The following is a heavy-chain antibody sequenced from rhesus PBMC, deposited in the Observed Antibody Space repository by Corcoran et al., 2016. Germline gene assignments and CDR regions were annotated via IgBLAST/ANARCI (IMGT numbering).Heavy chain of an antibody. CDR3: ARVTLAYEDDYGYYYNYFDY. CDR1: GGSISSNY. Sequence: QLQLQESGPGLVKPSETLSVTCAVSGGSISSNYWSWIRQPPGMGLEWFGRIYGSGSSTNNNPSLKSRVTLSVDTSKNQLSLKLSSVTAADTAVYYCARVTLAYEDDYGYYYNYFDYWGQGVLVTVSS. CDR2: IYGSGSST. J-gene: IGHJ4*01. V-gene: IGHV4-169*01. D-gene: IGHD3-9*01.